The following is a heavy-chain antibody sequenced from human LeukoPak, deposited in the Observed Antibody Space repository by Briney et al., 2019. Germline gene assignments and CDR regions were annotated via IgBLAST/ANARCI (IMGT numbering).Heavy chain of an antibody. CDR1: GFTFSSYG. CDR2: ISYDGSNK. J-gene: IGHJ6*02. Sequence: AGGSLRHSCAASGFTFSSYGMHWVRQAPGKGLEWVAVISYDGSNKYYADSVKGRFTISRDNSKNTLYLQMNSLRAEDTAVYYCAKDLHYYGSGSYYKSVYYYYYGMDVWGQGTTVTVSS. D-gene: IGHD3-10*01. V-gene: IGHV3-30*18. CDR3: AKDLHYYGSGSYYKSVYYYYYGMDV.